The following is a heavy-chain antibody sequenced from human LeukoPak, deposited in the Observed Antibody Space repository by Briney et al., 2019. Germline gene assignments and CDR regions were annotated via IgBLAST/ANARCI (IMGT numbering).Heavy chain of an antibody. CDR1: GFSFHDYA. D-gene: IGHD4-17*01. V-gene: IGHV3-9*01. CDR3: AKALATVTTAFDY. J-gene: IGHJ4*02. Sequence: GGPLRLSCAASGFSFHDYAMHWVRQAPGKGLEWVSGISWNSGSIGYADSVKGRFTISRDNAKNSLYLQMNSLRAEDTALYYCAKALATVTTAFDYWGQGTLVIVSS. CDR2: ISWNSGSI.